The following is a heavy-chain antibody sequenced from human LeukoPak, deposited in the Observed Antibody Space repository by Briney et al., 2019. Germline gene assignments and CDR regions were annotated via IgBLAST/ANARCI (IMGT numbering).Heavy chain of an antibody. V-gene: IGHV1-69*05. CDR2: IIPIFGTA. Sequence: SVNVSCKASGGTFSSYAISWVRQAPGQGLEWMGGIIPIFGTADYAQKFQGRVTITTDESTSTAYMELSSLRSEDTAVYYCARHRVQSITIFGVVPTSEGYWGQGTLVTVSS. D-gene: IGHD3-3*01. CDR3: ARHRVQSITIFGVVPTSEGY. CDR1: GGTFSSYA. J-gene: IGHJ4*02.